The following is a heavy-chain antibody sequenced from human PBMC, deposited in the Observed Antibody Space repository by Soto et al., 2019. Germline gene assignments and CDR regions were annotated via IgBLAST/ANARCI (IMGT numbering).Heavy chain of an antibody. D-gene: IGHD3-3*01. CDR2: IIPIFGTA. CDR1: GGTFSSYA. CDR3: AGRGGTIFGVAWGVYYYGMDV. J-gene: IGHJ6*02. V-gene: IGHV1-69*06. Sequence: GASVKVSCKASGGTFSSYAISWVRQAPGQGLEWMGGIIPIFGTANYAQKFQGRVTITADKSTSTAYMELSSLRSEDTAVYYCAGRGGTIFGVAWGVYYYGMDVWGQGTTVTVSS.